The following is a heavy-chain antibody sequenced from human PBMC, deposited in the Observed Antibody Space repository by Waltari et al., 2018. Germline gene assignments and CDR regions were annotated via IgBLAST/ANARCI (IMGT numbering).Heavy chain of an antibody. J-gene: IGHJ5*02. CDR2: INSGGDST. CDR3: ARGINESFEP. Sequence: EVQVLESGGGLAQPGGSLRPSCADSGFPFRNHAMGWVRQAPGKGLECFSGINSGGDSTAYVDSVKGRFTISRDNSKNTLYLQMNSLRVEDTALYYCARGINESFEPWGQGTLVTVSS. D-gene: IGHD1-1*01. V-gene: IGHV3-23*01. CDR1: GFPFRNHA.